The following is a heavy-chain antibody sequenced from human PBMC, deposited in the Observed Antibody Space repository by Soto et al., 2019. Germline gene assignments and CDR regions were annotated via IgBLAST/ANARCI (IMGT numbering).Heavy chain of an antibody. V-gene: IGHV4-61*01. CDR1: GGSVSSGSYY. CDR2: IYYSGST. Sequence: SETLSLTCTVSGGSVSSGSYYWSWIRQPPGKGLEWIGYIYYSGSTNYNPSLKSRVTISVDTSKNQFSLKLSSVTAADTAVYYCARDRLGYCSGGSCFGGMDVWGQGTTVTVSS. D-gene: IGHD2-15*01. J-gene: IGHJ6*02. CDR3: ARDRLGYCSGGSCFGGMDV.